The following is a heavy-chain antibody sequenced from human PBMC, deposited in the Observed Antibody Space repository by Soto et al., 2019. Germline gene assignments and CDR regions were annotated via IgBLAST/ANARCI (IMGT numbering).Heavy chain of an antibody. D-gene: IGHD3-3*01. CDR3: ARDNILGILYGGMDV. Sequence: PSETLSLTCTPSGGSISSGDYYWSWIRQPPGKGLEWIGYIYYSGSTYYNPSLKSRVTISVDTSKNQFSLKLSSVTAADTAVYSCARDNILGILYGGMDVWGQGTTVTVSS. V-gene: IGHV4-30-4*01. CDR1: GGSISSGDYY. CDR2: IYYSGST. J-gene: IGHJ6*02.